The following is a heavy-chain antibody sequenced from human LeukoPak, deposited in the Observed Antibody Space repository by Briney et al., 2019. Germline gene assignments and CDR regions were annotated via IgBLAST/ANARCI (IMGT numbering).Heavy chain of an antibody. CDR1: GFTFSNAW. CDR2: IKSRTDGGTT. D-gene: IGHD2-2*01. V-gene: IGHV3-15*01. CDR3: SNCGHCGSTSCYSG. Sequence: GGSLRLSCAASGFTFSNAWMSWVRQAPGKGLEWVGRIKSRTDGGTTDYAAHVKCRVTISSDDSKNTLYLQMNRLETEDTAVYYCSNCGHCGSTSCYSGWGQGTLVTVSS. J-gene: IGHJ4*02.